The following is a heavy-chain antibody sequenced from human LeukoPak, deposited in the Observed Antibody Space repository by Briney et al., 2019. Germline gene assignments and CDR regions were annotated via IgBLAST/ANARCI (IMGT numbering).Heavy chain of an antibody. CDR1: GFTFSSYS. CDR3: ARHRSGGSQDDAFDI. V-gene: IGHV3-48*04. J-gene: IGHJ3*02. CDR2: ISSSGSTI. D-gene: IGHD2-15*01. Sequence: GGSLRLSCAASGFTFSSYSMNWVRQAPGKGLEWVSYISSSGSTIYYADSVKGRFTISRQNAKSSLFLQMNSLRAEDTAVYYCARHRSGGSQDDAFDIWGQGTMVTVSS.